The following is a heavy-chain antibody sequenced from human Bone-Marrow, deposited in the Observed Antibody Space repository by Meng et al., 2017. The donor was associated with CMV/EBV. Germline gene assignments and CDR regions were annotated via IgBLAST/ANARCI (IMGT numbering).Heavy chain of an antibody. CDR1: GYIFTSYD. J-gene: IGHJ5*02. V-gene: IGHV1-18*01. D-gene: IGHD1-26*01. CDR2: VSVYKGDT. Sequence: ASVKVSCKASGYIFTSYDINWVRQAPGQGLEWVGWVSVYKGDTKYAEKVEGRVTLTADTSASTAYLELRSLRFDDTAVYYCARSRVGAWTWFDPWGQGPLVTGSS. CDR3: ARSRVGAWTWFDP.